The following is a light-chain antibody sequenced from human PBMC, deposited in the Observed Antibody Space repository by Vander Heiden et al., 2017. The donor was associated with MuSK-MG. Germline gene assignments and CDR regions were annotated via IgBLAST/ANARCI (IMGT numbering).Light chain of an antibody. CDR2: EVS. Sequence: QSALTQPASMSGSPGQSITISCTGTSSDVGGYNYVSWYQQHPGRAPKLMLYEVSNRPSGVSSRFSGSKSGNTASLTISGLQADDEADYYCSSRGSSLTYVFGTGTKVTVL. CDR1: SSDVGGYNY. V-gene: IGLV2-14*01. CDR3: SSRGSSLTYV. J-gene: IGLJ1*01.